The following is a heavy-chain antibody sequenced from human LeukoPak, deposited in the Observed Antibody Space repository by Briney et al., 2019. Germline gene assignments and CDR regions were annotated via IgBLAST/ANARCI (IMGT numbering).Heavy chain of an antibody. V-gene: IGHV4-59*01. CDR1: GGSFSGYY. CDR3: ARVATVTGVIWFDP. D-gene: IGHD4-11*01. CDR2: IYYSGST. J-gene: IGHJ5*02. Sequence: SETLSLTCAVYGGSFSGYYWSWIRQPPGKGLEWIGYIYYSGSTNYNPSLKSRVTISVDTSKNQFSLKLSSVTAADTAVYYCARVATVTGVIWFDPWGQGTLVTVSS.